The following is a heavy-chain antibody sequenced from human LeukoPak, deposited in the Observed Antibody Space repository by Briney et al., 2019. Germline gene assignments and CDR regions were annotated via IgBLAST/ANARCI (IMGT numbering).Heavy chain of an antibody. J-gene: IGHJ4*02. CDR1: GFTFNNYA. Sequence: PGGSLRPSCSASGFTFNNYAMHWVRQAPGKGLEYVSAITSNGGTTYYGDSVRGRFTISRDNSKNTVYLQMSSLRPEDTAVYYCLKDLTGSGDYWGQGTLVTVSS. CDR2: ITSNGGTT. D-gene: IGHD3-10*01. V-gene: IGHV3-64D*06. CDR3: LKDLTGSGDY.